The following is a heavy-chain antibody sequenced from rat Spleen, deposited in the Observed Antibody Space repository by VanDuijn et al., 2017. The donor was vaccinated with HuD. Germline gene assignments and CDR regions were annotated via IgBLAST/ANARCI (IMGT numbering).Heavy chain of an antibody. CDR1: GFTFRDYN. D-gene: IGHD1-9*01. CDR2: IIYDGSRT. Sequence: EVQLVESGGGLIQPGRSLKVSCAASGFTFRDYNMAWVRQAPKKGLEWVATIIYDGSRTYYRDSVKGRFTISRDNARNTLYLQMDSLRSEDTATYYCARRHYGYTDYFDYWGQGVMVTVTS. J-gene: IGHJ2*01. V-gene: IGHV5S10*01. CDR3: ARRHYGYTDYFDY.